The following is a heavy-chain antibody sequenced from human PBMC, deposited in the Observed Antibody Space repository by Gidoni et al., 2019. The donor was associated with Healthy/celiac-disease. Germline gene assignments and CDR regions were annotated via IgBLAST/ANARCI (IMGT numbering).Heavy chain of an antibody. D-gene: IGHD5-12*01. J-gene: IGHJ3*02. Sequence: QVQLVQSGAEVKKPGSSVKVSCKASGGTFSSYAISWVRQAPGQGLEWMGGIIPIFGTANYAQKFQGRVTITADESTSTAYMELSSLRSEDTAVYYCASGMMDIVATIRGGVDAFDIWGQGTMVTVSS. CDR1: GGTFSSYA. V-gene: IGHV1-69*01. CDR2: IIPIFGTA. CDR3: ASGMMDIVATIRGGVDAFDI.